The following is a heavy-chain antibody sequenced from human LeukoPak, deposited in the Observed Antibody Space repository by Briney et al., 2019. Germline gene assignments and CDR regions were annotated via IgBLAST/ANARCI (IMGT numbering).Heavy chain of an antibody. CDR3: ARDDGYSGYDSYGMDV. J-gene: IGHJ6*02. D-gene: IGHD5-12*01. Sequence: ASVKVSCKVSGYTLTELSMHWVRQAPGKGLEWMGGFDPENGETLYAQKFQDRVTMTEDTSTGTAYMELSSLRSEDTAVYYCARDDGYSGYDSYGMDVWGQGTTVTVSS. CDR2: FDPENGET. V-gene: IGHV1-24*01. CDR1: GYTLTELS.